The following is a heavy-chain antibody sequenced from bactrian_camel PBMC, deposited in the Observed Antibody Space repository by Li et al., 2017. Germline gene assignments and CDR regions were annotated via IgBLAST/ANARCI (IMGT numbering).Heavy chain of an antibody. CDR3: AADPRWYRCPEDQYLY. CDR1: GSGYISGTYC. Sequence: HVQLVESGGGSVQSGGSLGLSCVASGSGYISGTYCLGWFRQVPGKEREGVATIDSDGSTRYADSVKGRFTISKDNAKNTLYLQMNSLEPEDTAMYYCAADPRWYRCPEDQYLYWGQGTQVTVS. V-gene: IGHV3S53*01. CDR2: IDSDGST. D-gene: IGHD6*01. J-gene: IGHJ4*01.